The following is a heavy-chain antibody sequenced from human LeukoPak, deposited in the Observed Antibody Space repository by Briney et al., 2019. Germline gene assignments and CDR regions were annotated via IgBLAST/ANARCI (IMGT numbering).Heavy chain of an antibody. Sequence: SAVYLSCKASGGTLSDHVISWVRPAPGHGLEWMGGIIPLEGRPKLTQQLQDRATISADESTNTVYMEVRSLRSEDTALYYCGTYDVLTGFEYWG. V-gene: IGHV1-69*01. CDR3: GTYDVLTGFEY. CDR1: GGTLSDHV. D-gene: IGHD3-9*01. CDR2: IIPLEGRP. J-gene: IGHJ4*01.